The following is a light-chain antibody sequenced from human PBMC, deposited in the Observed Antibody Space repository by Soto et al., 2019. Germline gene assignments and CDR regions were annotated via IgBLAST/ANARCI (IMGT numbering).Light chain of an antibody. CDR2: SDN. CDR3: AAWDDIVSGPGVV. V-gene: IGLV1-44*01. J-gene: IGLJ2*01. Sequence: QSVLTQAPSASGTPGQRVTISCSGSSSNIGSNTVNWYQHLPGTAPKLLIYSDNQRPSVVPDRVSGSKSGTAASLTISGLQYEDEADYYCAAWDDIVSGPGVVFGGGTKLTVL. CDR1: SSNIGSNT.